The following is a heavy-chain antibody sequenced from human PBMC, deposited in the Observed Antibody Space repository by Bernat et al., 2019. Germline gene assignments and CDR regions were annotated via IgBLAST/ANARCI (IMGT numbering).Heavy chain of an antibody. D-gene: IGHD6-19*01. CDR3: ARHGLGRKGNWHFDL. Sequence: QVQLQESGPGLVKPSETLSLTCTVSGGSISGYYWSWIRQPPGKGLEWIGNIYYSGGTKYNPSLKSRVTISVDTSKNQFSLKLSCVTAADTAVYYCARHGLGRKGNWHFDLWGRGTLVTVS. CDR1: GGSISGYY. J-gene: IGHJ2*01. CDR2: IYYSGGT. V-gene: IGHV4-59*08.